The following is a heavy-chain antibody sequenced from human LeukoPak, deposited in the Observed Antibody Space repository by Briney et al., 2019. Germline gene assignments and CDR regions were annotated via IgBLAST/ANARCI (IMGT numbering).Heavy chain of an antibody. CDR1: GFTFNSYG. V-gene: IGHV3-30*02. CDR3: AKEDIVVVPAASSWFDP. D-gene: IGHD2-2*01. Sequence: GGSLRLSCAASGFTFNSYGMHWVRQAPGKGLEWVAFIRYDGSNKYYADSVKGRFTISRDNSKNTLYLQMNSLRAEDTAVYYCAKEDIVVVPAASSWFDPWGQGTLVTVSS. CDR2: IRYDGSNK. J-gene: IGHJ5*02.